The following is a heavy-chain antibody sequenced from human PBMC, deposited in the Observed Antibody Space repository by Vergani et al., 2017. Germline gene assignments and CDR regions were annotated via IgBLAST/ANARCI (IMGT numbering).Heavy chain of an antibody. CDR1: GFTFSSYG. CDR2: ISGSGGST. Sequence: VQLVESGGGVVQPGRSLRLSCAASGFTFSSYGMHWVRQAPGKGLEWVAVISGSGGSTYYADSVKGRFTISRDNSKNTLYLQMNSLRAEDTAVYYCAKDHITMPFWYFDFWGQGTLVTVSS. D-gene: IGHD3-10*01. J-gene: IGHJ4*02. V-gene: IGHV3-23*04. CDR3: AKDHITMPFWYFDF.